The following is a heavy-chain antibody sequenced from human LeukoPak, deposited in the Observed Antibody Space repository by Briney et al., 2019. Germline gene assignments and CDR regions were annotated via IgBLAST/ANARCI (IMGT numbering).Heavy chain of an antibody. D-gene: IGHD4-17*01. CDR3: ARVWEQSNPGAAMDYGDYGWFDP. CDR2: INPSGGST. J-gene: IGHJ5*02. V-gene: IGHV1-46*01. CDR1: GYTFTSYY. Sequence: ASVKVSCKASGYTFTSYYMHWVRQAPGQGLEWMGIINPSGGSTSYAQKFQGRVTMTRDMSTSTVYMELSSLRSEDTAVYYCARVWEQSNPGAAMDYGDYGWFDPWGQGTLVTVSS.